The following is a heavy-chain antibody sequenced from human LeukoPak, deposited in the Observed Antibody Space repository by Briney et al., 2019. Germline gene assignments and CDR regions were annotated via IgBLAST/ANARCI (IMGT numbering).Heavy chain of an antibody. Sequence: TGGSLRLSCAASGFTFSSYAMSWVRQAPGKGLEWVSAISGSGGSTYYADSVKGRFTISRDNSKNTLYLQMNSLRAEDTAVYYCAKADRGVVPAAPFDPWGQGTLVTVSS. V-gene: IGHV3-23*01. CDR3: AKADRGVVPAAPFDP. D-gene: IGHD2-2*01. CDR2: ISGSGGST. J-gene: IGHJ5*02. CDR1: GFTFSSYA.